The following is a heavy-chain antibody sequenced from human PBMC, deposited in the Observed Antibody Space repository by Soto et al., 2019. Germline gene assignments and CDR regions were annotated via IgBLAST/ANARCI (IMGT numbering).Heavy chain of an antibody. CDR2: ISAYNGNT. D-gene: IGHD1-26*01. CDR1: GYTFTSYG. V-gene: IGHV1-18*01. CDR3: ARGSPIVGATSPYFDY. J-gene: IGHJ4*02. Sequence: QVQLVQSGAEVKKPGASVKVSCKASGYTFTSYGISWVRQAPGQGLEWMGWISAYNGNTNYAQKLQGRVTMTTDTATSTANRELRSLRSHDTAVYYCARGSPIVGATSPYFDYWGQGTLVTVSS.